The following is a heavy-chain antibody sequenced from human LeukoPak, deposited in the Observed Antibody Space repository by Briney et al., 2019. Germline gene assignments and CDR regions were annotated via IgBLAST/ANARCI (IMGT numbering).Heavy chain of an antibody. V-gene: IGHV1-18*01. CDR2: ISAYNGNT. Sequence: GASVKVSCKASGYTFTSYGISWVRQAPGQGLEWMGWISAYNGNTNYAQKLQGRVTMTTDTSTSTAYMELRSLRSDDTAVYYCARWFGELFERLVYYYYMDVWGKGTTVTISS. CDR3: ARWFGELFERLVYYYYMDV. D-gene: IGHD3-10*01. J-gene: IGHJ6*03. CDR1: GYTFTSYG.